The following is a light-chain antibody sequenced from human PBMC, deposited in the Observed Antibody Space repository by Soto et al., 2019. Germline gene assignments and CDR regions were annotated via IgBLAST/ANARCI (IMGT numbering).Light chain of an antibody. CDR3: QQYNNWPQT. CDR1: QSVSSN. V-gene: IGKV3-15*01. J-gene: IGKJ3*01. Sequence: EIVMTQSPATVSVSPGERATLSCRASQSVSSNLAWYQQKPGQAPRLLIYGVSTRATGIPARFSGSGSGTEFTLTISSLQSEDFAVYYCQQYNNWPQTFGPGTKVDIK. CDR2: GVS.